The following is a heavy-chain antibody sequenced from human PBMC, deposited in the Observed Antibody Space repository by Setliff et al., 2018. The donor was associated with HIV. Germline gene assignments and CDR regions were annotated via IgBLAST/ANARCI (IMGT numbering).Heavy chain of an antibody. V-gene: IGHV4-39*01. CDR1: GGSISSSGPGYY. Sequence: SETLSLTCTVSGGSISSSGPGYYWGWVRQAPGGGLGWIGSVYYSGSTYYNPYLKSRVTISLDTSKNKLSLRLTSITAADTAVYYCARSQPDTIFGVVIFDYWGQGKMVTVSS. D-gene: IGHD3-3*01. CDR3: ARSQPDTIFGVVIFDY. CDR2: VYYSGST. J-gene: IGHJ4*02.